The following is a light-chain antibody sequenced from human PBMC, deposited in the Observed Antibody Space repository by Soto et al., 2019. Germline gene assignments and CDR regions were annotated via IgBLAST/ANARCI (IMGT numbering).Light chain of an antibody. Sequence: HSALTQPASVSGSPGQSITISCTGTSRDIGNYNYVSWYQHHPGKAPKLMIYEVTSRPSGVSDRFSGSKSGMTASLTISGLQPEDEADYFCASYRNANTPVVFGTATKVTV. J-gene: IGLJ1*01. V-gene: IGLV2-14*01. CDR1: SRDIGNYNY. CDR3: ASYRNANTPVV. CDR2: EVT.